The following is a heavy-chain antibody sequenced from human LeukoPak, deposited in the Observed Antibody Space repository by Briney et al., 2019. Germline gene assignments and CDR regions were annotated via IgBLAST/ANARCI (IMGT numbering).Heavy chain of an antibody. CDR2: ISGSGGST. V-gene: IGHV3-23*01. D-gene: IGHD3-10*01. CDR3: AKEAVLWFGEFLTHFDY. Sequence: QTGGSLRPSCAASGFTFSSYAMSWVRQAPGKGLEWVSAISGSGGSTYYADSVKGRFTISRDNSKNTLYLQMNSLRAEDTAVYYCAKEAVLWFGEFLTHFDYWGQGTLVTVSS. J-gene: IGHJ4*02. CDR1: GFTFSSYA.